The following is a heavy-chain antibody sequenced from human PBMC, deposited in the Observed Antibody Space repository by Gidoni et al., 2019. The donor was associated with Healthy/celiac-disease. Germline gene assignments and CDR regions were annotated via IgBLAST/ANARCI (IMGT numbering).Heavy chain of an antibody. CDR1: GFTFSSYG. Sequence: QVQLVESGGGVVQPGRSLRLSCAASGFTFSSYGMHWVRQAPGKGLEWVAVIWYDGSNKYYADSVKGRFTISRDNSKNTLYLQMNSLRAEDTAVYYCARDPGIVGADDAFDIWGQGTMVTVSS. CDR2: IWYDGSNK. J-gene: IGHJ3*02. CDR3: ARDPGIVGADDAFDI. V-gene: IGHV3-33*01. D-gene: IGHD1-26*01.